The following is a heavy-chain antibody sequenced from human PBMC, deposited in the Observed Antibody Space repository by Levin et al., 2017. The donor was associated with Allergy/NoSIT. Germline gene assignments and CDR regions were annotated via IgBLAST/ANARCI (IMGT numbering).Heavy chain of an antibody. CDR1: GYSFTSYW. CDR2: IDPSDSYT. D-gene: IGHD2-15*01. CDR3: AGAGGGVVVVAAVADAFDI. J-gene: IGHJ3*02. Sequence: KVSCKGSGYSFTSYWISWVRQMPGKGLEWMGRIDPSDSYTNYSPSFQGHVTISADKSISTAYLQWSSLKASDTAMYYCAGAGGGVVVVAAVADAFDIWGQGTMVTVSS. V-gene: IGHV5-10-1*01.